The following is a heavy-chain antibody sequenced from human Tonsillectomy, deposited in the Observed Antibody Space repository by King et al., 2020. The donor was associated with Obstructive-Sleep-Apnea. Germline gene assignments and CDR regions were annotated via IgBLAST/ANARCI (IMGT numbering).Heavy chain of an antibody. J-gene: IGHJ5*02. D-gene: IGHD6-13*01. CDR2: ITSSGGSA. CDR3: AKTIPAAGPCDP. Sequence: VQLVESGGDLVQPGGSLRLSCAASGFTFANYSMSWVRQAPGKGREWVSPITSSGGSAYSAYSVRGRVTISIDTSKNTLYLQMNSMRAEDTALYDCAKTIPAAGPCDPWSEGTLVTASS. V-gene: IGHV3-23*04. CDR1: GFTFANYS.